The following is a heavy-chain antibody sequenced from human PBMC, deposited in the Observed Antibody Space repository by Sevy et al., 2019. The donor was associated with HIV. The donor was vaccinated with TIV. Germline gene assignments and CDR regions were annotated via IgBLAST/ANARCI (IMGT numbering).Heavy chain of an antibody. CDR2: RSGSGGST. CDR1: GFTFSSYA. CDR3: AKDRTVLRFLEWPD. J-gene: IGHJ4*02. Sequence: GGSLRLTCAASGFTFSSYAMSWVRRAPGKGLEWVSARSGSGGSTDYADSVKGRFTISRDNSKNTLYLQMNSLRAEDTAVYYCAKDRTVLRFLEWPDWGQGTLVTVSS. V-gene: IGHV3-23*01. D-gene: IGHD3-3*01.